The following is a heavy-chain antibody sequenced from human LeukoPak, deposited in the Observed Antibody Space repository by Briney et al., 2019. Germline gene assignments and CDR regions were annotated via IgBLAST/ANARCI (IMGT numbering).Heavy chain of an antibody. J-gene: IGHJ4*02. CDR1: GYTFTSYD. CDR3: ALSPGIAVDQYYFDY. V-gene: IGHV1-2*02. D-gene: IGHD6-19*01. Sequence: WASVKVSCKASGYTFTSYDINWVRQAPGQGLEWMGWINPNSGGTNYAQKFQGRVTMTRDTSISTAYMELSRLRSDDTAVYYCALSPGIAVDQYYFDYWGQGTLVTVSS. CDR2: INPNSGGT.